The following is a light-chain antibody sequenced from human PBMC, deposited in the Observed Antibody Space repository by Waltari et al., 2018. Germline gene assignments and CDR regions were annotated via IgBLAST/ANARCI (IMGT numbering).Light chain of an antibody. CDR1: NMGDNY. CDR2: QDS. CDR3: QAWDSSTVV. V-gene: IGLV3-1*01. J-gene: IGLJ2*01. Sequence: SYELTQPPSVSVSLAQTASITCSGDNMGDNYACWYQPKPVQAPVLCIDQDSKRPSGLPEGFACSSAGNTATLTSGGAQAMDEADYYCQAWDSSTVVFGGGTKLTVL.